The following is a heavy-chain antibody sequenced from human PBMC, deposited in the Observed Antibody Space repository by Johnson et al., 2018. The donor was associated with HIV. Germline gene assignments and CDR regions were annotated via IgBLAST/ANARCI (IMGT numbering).Heavy chain of an antibody. V-gene: IGHV3-30*02. Sequence: QVQLVESGGGVVQPGRSLRLSCAASGFTFSSYAMHWVRQAPGKGLEWVAVIRYDGSNKYYSDSVKGRVTISRDNSKNTLYLQMNSLRAEDTAVYYCAKDEFKWELLHIWGQGTMVTVSS. CDR3: AKDEFKWELLHI. CDR2: IRYDGSNK. CDR1: GFTFSSYA. D-gene: IGHD1-26*01. J-gene: IGHJ3*02.